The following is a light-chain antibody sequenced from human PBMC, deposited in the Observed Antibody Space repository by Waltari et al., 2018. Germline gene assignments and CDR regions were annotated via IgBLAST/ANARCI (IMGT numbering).Light chain of an antibody. J-gene: IGKJ2*01. CDR3: QEYASAVLYT. CDR1: QSLGKNY. V-gene: IGKV3-20*01. Sequence: IVLTQSPGTLSLSPGDRASLSCKASQSLGKNYLAWYQHKPGQAPRLLIYGASSRAAGITERLIGSVYGTDVTITISRLEPEDFAVYYCQEYASAVLYTVGQGTKLEIK. CDR2: GAS.